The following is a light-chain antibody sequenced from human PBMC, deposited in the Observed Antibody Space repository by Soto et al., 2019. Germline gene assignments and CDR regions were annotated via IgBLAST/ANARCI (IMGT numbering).Light chain of an antibody. J-gene: IGLJ2*01. V-gene: IGLV1-44*01. CDR2: NNN. Sequence: SVLTQPPSASGTPGQRVTISCSGSSSNIGVNTVNWYQHLPRTAPKLLIYNNNQRPSGVPDRFSGSKSGTSGSLAISGPQPEDEADYYCAVWDDSLNGVVFGGGTQLTVL. CDR1: SSNIGVNT. CDR3: AVWDDSLNGVV.